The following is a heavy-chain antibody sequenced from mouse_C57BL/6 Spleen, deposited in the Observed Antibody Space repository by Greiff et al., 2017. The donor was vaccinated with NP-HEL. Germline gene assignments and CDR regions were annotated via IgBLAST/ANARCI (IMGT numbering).Heavy chain of an antibody. Sequence: QVQLKQSGAELVRPGASVTLSCKASGYTFTDYEMHWVKQTPVHGLEWIGAIDPETGGTAYNQKFKGKAILTADKSSSTAYMELRSLTSEDSAVYYCTRWYYGSSLYAMDYWGQGTSVTVSS. CDR2: IDPETGGT. J-gene: IGHJ4*01. CDR1: GYTFTDYE. D-gene: IGHD1-1*01. V-gene: IGHV1-15*01. CDR3: TRWYYGSSLYAMDY.